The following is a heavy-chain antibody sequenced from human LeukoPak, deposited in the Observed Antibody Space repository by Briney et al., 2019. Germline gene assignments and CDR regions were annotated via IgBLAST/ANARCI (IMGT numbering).Heavy chain of an antibody. J-gene: IGHJ4*02. CDR1: GYTFTTHG. CDR2: ISAYNGNT. CDR3: ARDGDDMAPEY. V-gene: IGHV1-18*01. D-gene: IGHD3-9*01. Sequence: EASVKVSCKASGYTFTTHGFTWVRQAPGQGPEWMRWISAYNGNTNYAQKVQDRVTMTTDTSTSTAYLELRSLRSDDTAVYYCARDGDDMAPEYWGQGTLVTVSS.